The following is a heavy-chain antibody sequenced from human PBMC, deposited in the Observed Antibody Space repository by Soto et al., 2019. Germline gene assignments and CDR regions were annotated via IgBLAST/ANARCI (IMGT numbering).Heavy chain of an antibody. CDR1: GFNLGSYW. CDR3: ARGGLEPFDY. J-gene: IGHJ4*02. V-gene: IGHV3-74*01. CDR2: INDYGTTI. D-gene: IGHD1-1*01. Sequence: EVQLVESGGGLVQPGGSLRLSCAASGFNLGSYWMHWGRQAPGKGLVWVSRINDYGTTINYAESVEGRFTISRDDAKSEVYRQMNNLRAEDTAVYYCARGGLEPFDYWGQGALVTVSS.